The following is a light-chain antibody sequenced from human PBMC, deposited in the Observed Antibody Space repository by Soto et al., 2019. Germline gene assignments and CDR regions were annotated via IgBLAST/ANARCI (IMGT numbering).Light chain of an antibody. CDR3: QQYNNWPRT. J-gene: IGKJ1*01. Sequence: EIVMTQSPATLSVSPGERATLSCRASQSVSSNLAWYQQKPGQAPRLLIYGASTRATGIPARFRGSGSGTEFTLTISSLQSEDLAVYYCQQYNNWPRTFGQGTKVDIK. CDR1: QSVSSN. CDR2: GAS. V-gene: IGKV3-15*01.